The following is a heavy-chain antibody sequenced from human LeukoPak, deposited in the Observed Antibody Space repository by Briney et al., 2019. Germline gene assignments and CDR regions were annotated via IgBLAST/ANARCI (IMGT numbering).Heavy chain of an antibody. Sequence: SETLSLTCTVSGGSISSGGYYWSWIRQPPGKGLEWIGYIYYSGSTNYNPSLKSRVTISVDTSKNQFSLKLSSVTAADTAVYYCARSSIAARGSRRYFDYWGQGTLVTVSS. CDR2: IYYSGST. CDR1: GGSISSGGYY. CDR3: ARSSIAARGSRRYFDY. J-gene: IGHJ4*02. D-gene: IGHD6-6*01. V-gene: IGHV4-61*08.